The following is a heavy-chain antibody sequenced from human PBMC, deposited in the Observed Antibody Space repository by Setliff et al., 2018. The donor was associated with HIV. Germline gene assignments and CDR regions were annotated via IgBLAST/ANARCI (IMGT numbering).Heavy chain of an antibody. CDR2: INTNTGNP. V-gene: IGHV7-4-1*02. CDR1: GYTFTSYA. D-gene: IGHD3-10*01. Sequence: ASVKVSCKASGYTFTSYAMNWVRQAPGQGLEWMGWINTNTGNPTYAQGFTGRFVFSLDTSVSTAYLQISSLKAEDTAVYYCARDRYHYGSGSYYQSGSDAFDIWGQGTMVT. CDR3: ARDRYHYGSGSYYQSGSDAFDI. J-gene: IGHJ3*02.